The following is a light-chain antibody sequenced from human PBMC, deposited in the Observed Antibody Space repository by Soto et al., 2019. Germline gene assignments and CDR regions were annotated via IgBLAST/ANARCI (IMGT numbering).Light chain of an antibody. CDR2: EVS. CDR1: SNDVGGYNY. CDR3: CSYTSTNSRV. V-gene: IGLV2-14*01. Sequence: QSALTQPASMSGSPGQSITISCTGTSNDVGGYNYVSWYQQHPRKAPKLMIFEVSNRPSGVSNRFSGSKSGNTASLTISGLQAEDEAYYYCCSYTSTNSRVFGGGTKLTVL. J-gene: IGLJ3*02.